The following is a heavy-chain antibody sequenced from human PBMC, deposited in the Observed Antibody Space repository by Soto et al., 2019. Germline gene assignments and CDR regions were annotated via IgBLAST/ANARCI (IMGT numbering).Heavy chain of an antibody. V-gene: IGHV3-7*03. CDR2: INEDGSEK. D-gene: IGHD3-16*01. Sequence: EVQLAESGGGLVQPGGSLRLSCAASGFSFSLFWMSWVRQTPGKGLEWVANINEDGSEKFFADSVKGRFTISRDNAKNSLSLQMNRLTADDTAVYYCAWTGWPQSSYYFDYWGQGTLVTVSS. CDR3: AWTGWPQSSYYFDY. CDR1: GFSFSLFW. J-gene: IGHJ4*02.